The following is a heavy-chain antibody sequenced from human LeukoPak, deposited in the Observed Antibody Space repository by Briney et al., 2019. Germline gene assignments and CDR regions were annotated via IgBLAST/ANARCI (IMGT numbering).Heavy chain of an antibody. CDR1: GYTFTSYY. J-gene: IGHJ5*02. CDR2: INPSGGST. CDR3: ARDPLADPTSIAARLPDNWFDP. D-gene: IGHD6-6*01. Sequence: ASVKVSCKASGYTFTSYYMHWVRQAPGQGLEWMGIINPSGGSTSYAQKFQGRDTMTTDTSTSTVYMELSSLRSEDTAVYYCARDPLADPTSIAARLPDNWFDPWGQGTLVTVSS. V-gene: IGHV1-46*01.